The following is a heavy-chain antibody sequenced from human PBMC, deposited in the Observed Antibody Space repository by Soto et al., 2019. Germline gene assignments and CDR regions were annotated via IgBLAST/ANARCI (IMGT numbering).Heavy chain of an antibody. Sequence: ASVKVSCKASGYTFLNYGISWVRQAPGQGLEWMGWISPYNGNTNYGEKLQGRVTMTTDTSANTAYMELRSLRSDDTAVYYCAKDQKPGTYYYYAMDVWGQGTTVTVSS. CDR3: AKDQKPGTYYYYAMDV. CDR1: GYTFLNYG. J-gene: IGHJ6*02. CDR2: ISPYNGNT. V-gene: IGHV1-18*01. D-gene: IGHD2-2*01.